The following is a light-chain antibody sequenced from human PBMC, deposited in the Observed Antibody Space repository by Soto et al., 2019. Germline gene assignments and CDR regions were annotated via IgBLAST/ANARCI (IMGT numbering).Light chain of an antibody. V-gene: IGKV3-20*01. CDR2: GTS. Sequence: EIVLTQSPGTLSLSPGEGATLLCRASRSLGTYSLAWYQQKPGQAPRVLISGTSSRAAGIPDRFSGSGSGTDFTLTITRLEHEDFDVYYCQHYGDSPFIFGPGTKVDIK. CDR1: RSLGTYS. CDR3: QHYGDSPFI. J-gene: IGKJ3*01.